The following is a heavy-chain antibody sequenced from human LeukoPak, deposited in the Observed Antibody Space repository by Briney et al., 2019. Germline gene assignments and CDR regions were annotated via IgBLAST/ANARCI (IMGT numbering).Heavy chain of an antibody. CDR2: ISYDGSNI. D-gene: IGHD1-26*01. CDR1: GFTFSNYP. J-gene: IGHJ4*02. CDR3: ARGSGSYLYYFDS. Sequence: GGSLRLSCAASGFTFSNYPMHWVRQAPGKGLEWVALISYDGSNIYYADSVKGRFTISRDNSKNTLYLQMNSLRAEDTAVYYCARGSGSYLYYFDSWGQGTLVTVSS. V-gene: IGHV3-30*04.